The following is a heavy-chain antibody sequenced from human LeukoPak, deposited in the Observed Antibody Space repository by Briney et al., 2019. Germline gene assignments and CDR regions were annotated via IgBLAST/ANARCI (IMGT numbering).Heavy chain of an antibody. D-gene: IGHD7-27*01. Sequence: SETLSLTCTVSGGSISSYYWSWIRQSPGKGLEWIGYIYYSGTTSYNPSLKSRVTISLDTSKNQFSLKLSSVTAADTAVYYCARGANWGSPDYWGQGTLVTVSS. CDR3: ARGANWGSPDY. CDR1: GGSISSYY. CDR2: IYYSGTT. V-gene: IGHV4-59*01. J-gene: IGHJ4*02.